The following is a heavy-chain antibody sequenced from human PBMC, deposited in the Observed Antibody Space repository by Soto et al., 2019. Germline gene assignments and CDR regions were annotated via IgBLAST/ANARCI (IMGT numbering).Heavy chain of an antibody. CDR3: ARRNYFYALDV. V-gene: IGHV4-34*01. J-gene: IGHJ6*02. CDR1: GGSFSWYY. CDR2: INYSGST. Sequence: NPSETLSLTCAVSGGSFSWYYWGWGRQPPGKGLEWVGEINYSGSTNYNPSLKRRVTISVDTSKNQVSLKVTSVTAADTAMYYCARRNYFYALDVWGQGTTVTVSS.